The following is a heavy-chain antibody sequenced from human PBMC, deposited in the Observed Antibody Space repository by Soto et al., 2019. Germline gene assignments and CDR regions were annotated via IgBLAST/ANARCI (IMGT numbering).Heavy chain of an antibody. D-gene: IGHD6-13*01. Sequence: SETMSLTCTVSGGSISGSSDYWAWIRHPPGKGLEWIGSIYYSGSTYYNPSLKSRVTISVDTSKNQFSLKLSSVTATDTAVYYCATTGSSRPTSDYWGQGTLVTVSS. V-gene: IGHV4-39*01. CDR3: ATTGSSRPTSDY. CDR2: IYYSGST. CDR1: GGSISGSSDY. J-gene: IGHJ4*02.